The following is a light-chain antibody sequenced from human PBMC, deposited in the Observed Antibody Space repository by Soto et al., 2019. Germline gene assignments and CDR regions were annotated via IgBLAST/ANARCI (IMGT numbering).Light chain of an antibody. CDR1: SSDVGGYKY. CDR3: CSYTSNTPEV. J-gene: IGLJ1*01. CDR2: EVS. Sequence: QSALTQPASVSGSPGQSITISCTGTSSDVGGYKYVSWYQQHPGKAPKLMIFEVSNRPSGVSNRFSGSKSGNTASLTISGLQAEDEDDYYCCSYTSNTPEVFGIGTKSPS. V-gene: IGLV2-14*01.